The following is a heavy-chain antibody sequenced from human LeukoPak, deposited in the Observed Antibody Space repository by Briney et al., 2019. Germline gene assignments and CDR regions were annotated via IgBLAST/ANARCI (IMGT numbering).Heavy chain of an antibody. Sequence: GGSLRLSCAASGFTFDDYGMHWVRQAPGKGLEWVSGISWNSGTVVYADSVRGRFTISRDNAKNSVYLQMNSLKAEDTALYYCAKGGYSSGWYGDHCGQGTLVTVSS. CDR3: AKGGYSSGWYGDH. CDR1: GFTFDDYG. CDR2: ISWNSGTV. D-gene: IGHD6-19*01. V-gene: IGHV3-9*01. J-gene: IGHJ4*02.